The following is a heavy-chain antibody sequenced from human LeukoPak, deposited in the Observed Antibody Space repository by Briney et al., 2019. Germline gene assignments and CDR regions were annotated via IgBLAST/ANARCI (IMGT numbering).Heavy chain of an antibody. Sequence: GGSLRLSCAASGFTVSSNYMSWVRQAPGKGLEWVSVIYSSGNTYYADSVKGRFTISRDNSENTLYLQMNSLRAEDTAVYYCARGLVEMATIYFDYWGQGTLVTVSS. CDR2: IYSSGNT. D-gene: IGHD5-24*01. V-gene: IGHV3-53*01. CDR1: GFTVSSNY. J-gene: IGHJ4*02. CDR3: ARGLVEMATIYFDY.